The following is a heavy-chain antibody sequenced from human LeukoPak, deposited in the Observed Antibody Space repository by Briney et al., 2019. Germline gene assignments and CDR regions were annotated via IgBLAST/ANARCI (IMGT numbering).Heavy chain of an antibody. V-gene: IGHV4-4*07. J-gene: IGHJ1*01. CDR1: GGSISSYY. CDR2: IYTSGST. Sequence: PSETLSLTCTVSGGSISSYYWSWIRQPAGKGLEWIGRIYTSGSTNYNPSLKSRVTMSVDTSKNQFSLKLSSVTAADTAVYYCARGMVYGSLNSEYFQHWGQGTLVTVSS. CDR3: ARGMVYGSLNSEYFQH. D-gene: IGHD2-8*01.